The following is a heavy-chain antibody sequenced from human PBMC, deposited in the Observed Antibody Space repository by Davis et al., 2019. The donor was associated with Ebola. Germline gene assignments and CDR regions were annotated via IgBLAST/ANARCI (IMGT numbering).Heavy chain of an antibody. CDR2: ISALNGNT. CDR3: AKEDESPDM. CDR1: GYTFTSYA. Sequence: AASVKVSCKASGYTFTSYAMNWVRQAPGQGFEWMGWISALNGNTHYSQKLQGRVTMTRDTATDTVDMELSSLTSDDTAVYYCAKEDESPDMWGQGTVVTVSS. J-gene: IGHJ3*02. V-gene: IGHV1-18*01.